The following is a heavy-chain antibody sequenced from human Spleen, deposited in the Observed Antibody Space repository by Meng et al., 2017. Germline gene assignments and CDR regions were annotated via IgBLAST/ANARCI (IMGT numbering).Heavy chain of an antibody. D-gene: IGHD5-12*01. CDR1: GGSFSDYY. V-gene: IGHV4-34*01. CDR3: AGRVATIPTDEYYFDS. Sequence: QGQFLQWGAGLLKPSEPLFLTCVVSGGSFSDYYWSWIRQPPGKGLEWIGEINHSGSTNYNPSLESRATISVDTSQNNLSLKLSSVTAADTAVYYCAGRVATIPTDEYYFDSWGQGTLVTVSS. CDR2: INHSGST. J-gene: IGHJ4*02.